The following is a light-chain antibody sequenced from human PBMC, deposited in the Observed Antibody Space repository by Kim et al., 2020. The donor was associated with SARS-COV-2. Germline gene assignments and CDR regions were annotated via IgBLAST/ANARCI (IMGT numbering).Light chain of an antibody. CDR2: GAS. J-gene: IGKJ1*01. CDR3: QQYGSSPWT. Sequence: SPGERATLSCRASQSVSSNYLAWYQQKPGQAPRLLIYGASSRATGISDRFSGSGSATDFTLTISRLEPEDFAVYYCQQYGSSPWTFGQGTKVDIK. V-gene: IGKV3-20*01. CDR1: QSVSSNY.